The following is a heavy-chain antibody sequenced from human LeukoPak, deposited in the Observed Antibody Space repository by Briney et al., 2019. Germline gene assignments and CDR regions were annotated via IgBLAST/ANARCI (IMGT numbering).Heavy chain of an antibody. Sequence: SGPTLVNPTQTLTLTCTFSGFSLSTSGVGVGWIRQPPGKALEWLALIYWNDDKRYSPSLKSRLTITKDTSKNQVVLTMTNMDPVDTATYYCAHMKPAVGYCSGGSCLYYYYYYYMDVWGKGTTAPSP. CDR2: IYWNDDK. J-gene: IGHJ6*03. CDR3: AHMKPAVGYCSGGSCLYYYYYYYMDV. CDR1: GFSLSTSGVG. V-gene: IGHV2-5*01. D-gene: IGHD2-15*01.